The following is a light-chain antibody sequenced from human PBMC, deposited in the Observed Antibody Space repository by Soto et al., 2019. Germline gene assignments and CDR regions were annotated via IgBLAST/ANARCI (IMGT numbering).Light chain of an antibody. CDR3: HRNNNWPFT. J-gene: IGKJ4*02. Sequence: EIVMTQSPATLSVSPGEGATLSCRASQSVSINLAWYQQKPGHAPRLLIYDASTRATGIPARFSGSGSGTEFTVSISSLQSEDFAVYYCHRNNNWPFTFGGGTKVEIK. CDR2: DAS. CDR1: QSVSIN. V-gene: IGKV3-15*01.